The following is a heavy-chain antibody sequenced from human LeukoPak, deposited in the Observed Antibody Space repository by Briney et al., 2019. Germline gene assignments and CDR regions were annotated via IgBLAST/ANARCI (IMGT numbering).Heavy chain of an antibody. CDR3: ARDSSGWYLVNYFDY. Sequence: SETLSLTCTVSGGSISSSSYYWGWIRQPPGKGLEWIGGIYYSGSTYYNPSLKSRVTISVDTSKNQFSLKLSSVTAADTAVYYCARDSSGWYLVNYFDYWGQGTLVTVSS. J-gene: IGHJ4*02. D-gene: IGHD6-19*01. V-gene: IGHV4-39*07. CDR1: GGSISSSSYY. CDR2: IYYSGST.